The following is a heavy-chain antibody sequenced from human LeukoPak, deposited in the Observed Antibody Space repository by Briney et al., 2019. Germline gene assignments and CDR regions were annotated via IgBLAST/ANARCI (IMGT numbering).Heavy chain of an antibody. CDR3: ARGEWIQLWLGSIGSAFDI. D-gene: IGHD5-18*01. CDR1: GFTFSSYS. CDR2: ISSSSSYI. J-gene: IGHJ3*02. V-gene: IGHV3-21*01. Sequence: GGSLRLSCAASGFTFSSYSMNWVRQAPGKGLEWVSSISSSSSYIYYADSVKGRFTISRDNAKNSLYLQMNSLRAEDTAVYYCARGEWIQLWLGSIGSAFDIWGQGTMVTVSS.